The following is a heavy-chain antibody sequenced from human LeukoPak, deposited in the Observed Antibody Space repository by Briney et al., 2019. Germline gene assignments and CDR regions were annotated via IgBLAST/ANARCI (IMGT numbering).Heavy chain of an antibody. V-gene: IGHV3-30*18. D-gene: IGHD2-15*01. CDR1: GLTLSSYG. Sequence: PGRSLRLSCAASGLTLSSYGMHWVRQAPGKGLEWVAVISSDGSKKYYADSVKGRFTISRDNSKNTLYLQMNSLRAEDTAVYYCAKGVGYCSGGSCQQFDYWGQGTLVTVSS. CDR3: AKGVGYCSGGSCQQFDY. CDR2: ISSDGSKK. J-gene: IGHJ4*02.